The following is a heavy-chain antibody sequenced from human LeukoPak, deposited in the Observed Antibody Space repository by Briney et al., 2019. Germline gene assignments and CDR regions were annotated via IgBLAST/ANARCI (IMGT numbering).Heavy chain of an antibody. Sequence: PGRSLRLSCAASGFTFSSYAMHWVRQAPGKGLEWVAVISYDGSTKYYADSVKGRFTISRDNSENTLYLQMNSLRAEDTAVYYCARSPVVITTVLDYWGQGTLVTVSS. CDR2: ISYDGSTK. CDR1: GFTFSSYA. CDR3: ARSPVVITTVLDY. V-gene: IGHV3-30-3*01. D-gene: IGHD3-22*01. J-gene: IGHJ4*02.